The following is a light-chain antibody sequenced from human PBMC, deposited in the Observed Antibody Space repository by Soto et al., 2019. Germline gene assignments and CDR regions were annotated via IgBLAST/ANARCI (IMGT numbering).Light chain of an antibody. CDR3: QQYNNWPTSS. V-gene: IGKV3-15*01. J-gene: IGKJ2*01. CDR2: GAS. Sequence: EIVMTQSPATLSVSPGERATLSFRASQSVSSNLAWYQQKPGQAPRLLIYGASTRATGIPDRFSGSGSGTDFTLSINRLQSADFAVYYGQQYNNWPTSSVGKGTNVEIK. CDR1: QSVSSN.